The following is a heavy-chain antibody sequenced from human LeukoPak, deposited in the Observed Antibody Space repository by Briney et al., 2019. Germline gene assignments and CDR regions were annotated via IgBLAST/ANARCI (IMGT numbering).Heavy chain of an antibody. D-gene: IGHD2-2*01. V-gene: IGHV4-59*01. CDR3: ARAFPAYCSSTSCPKPFDY. J-gene: IGHJ4*02. CDR2: IYYSGST. CDR1: GGSISSYY. Sequence: PSETLSHTCTVSGGSISSYYWSWIRQPPGKGLEWIGYIYYSGSTNYNPSLKSRVTISVDTSKNQFSLKLSSVTAADAAVYCCARAFPAYCSSTSCPKPFDYWGQGTLVTVSS.